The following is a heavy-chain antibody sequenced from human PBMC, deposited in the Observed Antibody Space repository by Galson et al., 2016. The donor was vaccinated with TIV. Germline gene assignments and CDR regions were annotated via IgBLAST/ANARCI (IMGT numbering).Heavy chain of an antibody. D-gene: IGHD3-22*01. J-gene: IGHJ6*02. CDR1: GFTFSSYA. CDR2: ISGGGGST. V-gene: IGHV3-23*01. Sequence: SLRLSCAASGFTFSSYAMSWVRQAPGKGLEWVSAISGGGGSTYYADSVKGRFTISRDNSEKMLYLQMNSLRAEDTAVYYCAKVPSSGFSYYYGIDVWGHGTTVTVS. CDR3: AKVPSSGFSYYYGIDV.